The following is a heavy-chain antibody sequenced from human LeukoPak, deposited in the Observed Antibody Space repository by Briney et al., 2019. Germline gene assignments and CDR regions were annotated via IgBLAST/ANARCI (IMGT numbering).Heavy chain of an antibody. J-gene: IGHJ4*02. D-gene: IGHD2-21*02. CDR2: IHYGGTT. Sequence: SETLSLTCTVSGGSIGSGYYWAWIRQPPGKGLEWIGSIHYGGTTHYNPSLQSRVTISADTSKNQFALDLRSVTAADTAVYYCTRDIGDFVSDFWGQGALVTVSS. CDR1: GGSIGSGYY. V-gene: IGHV4-39*02. CDR3: TRDIGDFVSDF.